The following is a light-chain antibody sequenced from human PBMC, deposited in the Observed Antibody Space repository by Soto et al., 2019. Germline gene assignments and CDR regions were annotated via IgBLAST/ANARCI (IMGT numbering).Light chain of an antibody. J-gene: IGKJ2*01. Sequence: DIQMTQSPSSLSASVGDRVTITCQASQDISNYLNWYQQKPGKAPTLLIYDASNLETSVPSRFSGSGSGTDFTFTISSLQPEDIATYYYQQYDNLPPYTFGQGTKLEIK. CDR1: QDISNY. CDR2: DAS. CDR3: QQYDNLPPYT. V-gene: IGKV1-33*01.